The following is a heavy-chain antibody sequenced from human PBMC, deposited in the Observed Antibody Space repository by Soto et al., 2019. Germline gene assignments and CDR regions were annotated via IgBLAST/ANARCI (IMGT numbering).Heavy chain of an antibody. CDR3: AMADYSGSYCSYHDGRDV. J-gene: IGHJ6*02. V-gene: IGHV1-2*04. D-gene: IGHD1-26*01. Sequence: ASVKVSCKASGYTFTGYYMHWVRQAPGQGLEWMGWINPNSGGTNYAQKFQGWVTMTRDTSISTAYMELSRLSSDDTAVYCCAMADYSGSYCSYHDGRDVSGQGSTVTGSS. CDR1: GYTFTGYY. CDR2: INPNSGGT.